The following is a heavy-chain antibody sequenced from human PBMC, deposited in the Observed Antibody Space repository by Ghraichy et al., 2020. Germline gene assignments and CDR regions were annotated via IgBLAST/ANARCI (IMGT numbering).Heavy chain of an antibody. CDR2: IRYDGSNK. CDR1: GFTFSSYG. D-gene: IGHD5-18*01. CDR3: AKGLVDTAMATGDYYGMDV. V-gene: IGHV3-30*02. J-gene: IGHJ6*02. Sequence: GSLRLSCAASGFTFSSYGMHWVRQAPGKGLEWVAFIRYDGSNKYYADSVKGRFTISRDNSKNTLYLQMNSLRAEDTAVYYCAKGLVDTAMATGDYYGMDVWGQGTTVTVSS.